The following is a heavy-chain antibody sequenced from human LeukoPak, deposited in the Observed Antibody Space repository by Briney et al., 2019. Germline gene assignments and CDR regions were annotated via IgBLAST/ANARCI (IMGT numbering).Heavy chain of an antibody. Sequence: PGGSLRLSCAASGFTFSSYAMSWVRQAPGKGLEWVSAISGSGGSTYYADSVKGRFTISRDNSKNTLYLQMNSLRAEDTAVYYCAKRVARSLAGSWYEEVPGLDYWGQGTLVTVSS. J-gene: IGHJ4*02. V-gene: IGHV3-23*01. CDR3: AKRVARSLAGSWYEEVPGLDY. CDR2: ISGSGGST. D-gene: IGHD6-13*01. CDR1: GFTFSSYA.